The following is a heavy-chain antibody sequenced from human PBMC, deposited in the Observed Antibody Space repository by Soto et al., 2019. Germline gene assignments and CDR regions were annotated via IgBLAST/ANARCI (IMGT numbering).Heavy chain of an antibody. CDR2: ISGNTGDT. V-gene: IGHV1-18*01. Sequence: QVQLVQSGAEVKKPVASVKVSCKASGYTFTSYAISWVRPAPGQGLEWMGWISGNTGDTRYAQKLQGRVTMTTDTSTSTVYRELRRLRSDDTAVYYCARVDWGNGYWYFDLWGRGTLVTVSS. CDR1: GYTFTSYA. CDR3: ARVDWGNGYWYFDL. D-gene: IGHD3-9*01. J-gene: IGHJ2*01.